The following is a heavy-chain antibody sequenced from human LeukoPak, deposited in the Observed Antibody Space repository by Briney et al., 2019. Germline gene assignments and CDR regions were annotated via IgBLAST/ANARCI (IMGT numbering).Heavy chain of an antibody. CDR2: IIPIFGIA. D-gene: IGHD4-17*01. J-gene: IGHJ6*02. V-gene: IGHV1-69*04. CDR3: AEGDYDYYYYGMDV. Sequence: SVKVPSKASGGTFSSYAISWVRQAPGQGLEWMGRIIPIFGIANYAQKFQGRVTITADKSTSTAYMELSSLRSEDTAVYYCAEGDYDYYYYGMDVWGQGTTVTVSS. CDR1: GGTFSSYA.